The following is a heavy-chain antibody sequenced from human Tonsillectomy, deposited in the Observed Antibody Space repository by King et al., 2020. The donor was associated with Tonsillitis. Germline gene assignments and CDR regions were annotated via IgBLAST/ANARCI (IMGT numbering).Heavy chain of an antibody. V-gene: IGHV5-10-1*01. D-gene: IGHD2-15*01. Sequence: WITWMRQMPGKGLEWMGRIDPTDSYTNYRPSFQGHVIISVDKSISTAYLQWSSLEASYTAMYYGARQGSGYCSGGSCYYLSDYWGQGTLVTVSS. J-gene: IGHJ4*02. CDR2: IDPTDSYT. CDR3: ARQGSGYCSGGSCYYLSDY. CDR1: W.